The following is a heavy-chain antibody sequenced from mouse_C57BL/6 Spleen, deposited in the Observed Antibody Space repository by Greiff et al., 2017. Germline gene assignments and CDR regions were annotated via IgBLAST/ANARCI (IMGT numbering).Heavy chain of an antibody. CDR2: IYPGGGYT. V-gene: IGHV1-63*01. J-gene: IGHJ1*03. D-gene: IGHD1-1*01. Sequence: VQLQQSGAELVRPGTSVKMSCKASGYTFTNYWIGWAKQRPGHGLEWIGDIYPGGGYTNYNEKFKGKATLTADKSSRTAYMQFSSLASEDSAIFYGARGNCYGNSYRYFEVWGTGTTVTVSS. CDR3: ARGNCYGNSYRYFEV. CDR1: GYTFTNYW.